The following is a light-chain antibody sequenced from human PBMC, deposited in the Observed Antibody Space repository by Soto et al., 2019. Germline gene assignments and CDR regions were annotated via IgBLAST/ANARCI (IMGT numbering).Light chain of an antibody. J-gene: IGKJ3*01. CDR2: GAS. CDR1: QSASSSY. Sequence: EIVLTQSPVTLSLSPGERATLSCRANQSASSSYLAWYQQKPGQAPRLLIYGASIRASDIPDRFSGSGSGTDFTLTISRLEPEDFAVYYCQQYGSFGPGTRVDIK. CDR3: QQYGS. V-gene: IGKV3-20*01.